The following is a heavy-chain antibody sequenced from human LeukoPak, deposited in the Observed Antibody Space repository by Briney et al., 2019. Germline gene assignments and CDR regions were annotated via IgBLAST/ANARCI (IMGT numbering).Heavy chain of an antibody. CDR1: GGTFSSHT. Sequence: SVKVSYKASGGTFSSHTISWVRQAPGQGLEWMGRIIPILGIANYAQKFQGRVTITADKSTSTAYMELSSLRSEDTAVYYCAREKTVAHFDYWGQGTLVTVSS. J-gene: IGHJ4*02. V-gene: IGHV1-69*04. CDR3: AREKTVAHFDY. D-gene: IGHD4-23*01. CDR2: IIPILGIA.